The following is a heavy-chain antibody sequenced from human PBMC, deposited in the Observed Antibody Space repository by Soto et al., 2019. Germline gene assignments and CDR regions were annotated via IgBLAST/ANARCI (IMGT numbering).Heavy chain of an antibody. D-gene: IGHD2-2*01. J-gene: IGHJ5*02. CDR3: ARERPDGTRLDP. Sequence: QVQLQESVLGLVKPSHTLSLTCTVSGGSISSGDYYWSWIRQPPGKGLEWIGYIYYSGSTYYNPSLKSRVTISVDTSKNQFSLKLTSVTAADTAVYYCARERPDGTRLDPWGQGTLVTVSS. V-gene: IGHV4-30-4*01. CDR1: GGSISSGDYY. CDR2: IYYSGST.